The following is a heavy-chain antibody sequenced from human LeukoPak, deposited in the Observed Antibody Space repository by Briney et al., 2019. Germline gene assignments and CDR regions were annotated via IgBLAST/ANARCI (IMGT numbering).Heavy chain of an antibody. CDR2: ISAYNGNT. Sequence: ASVKVSCKASGYTFTSYGISWVRQAPGQGLEWMGWISAYNGNTNYAQKFQGRVTMTRDTSISTAYMELSRLTSDDTAVYYCARDAIVRDYSNSDHWGQGTLVTVSS. V-gene: IGHV1-18*01. D-gene: IGHD4-11*01. J-gene: IGHJ4*02. CDR1: GYTFTSYG. CDR3: ARDAIVRDYSNSDH.